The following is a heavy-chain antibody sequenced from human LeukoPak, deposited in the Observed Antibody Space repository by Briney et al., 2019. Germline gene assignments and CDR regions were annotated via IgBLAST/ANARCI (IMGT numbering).Heavy chain of an antibody. D-gene: IGHD3-10*01. V-gene: IGHV4-38-2*02. CDR1: GYSISSGYY. CDR3: ARENGRGVISPYYDL. Sequence: PSETLSLTCTVSGYSISSGYYWGWIRQPPGKGLEWIGSIYHSGSTYYNPSLKSRVTISVDTSKNQFSLKLSSVTAADTAVYYCARENGRGVISPYYDLWGQGTLVTVSS. J-gene: IGHJ4*02. CDR2: IYHSGST.